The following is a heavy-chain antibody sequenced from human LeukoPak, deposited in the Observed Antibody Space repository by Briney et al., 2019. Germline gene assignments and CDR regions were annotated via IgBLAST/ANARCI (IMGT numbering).Heavy chain of an antibody. CDR2: ISGGGRTT. CDR1: GFTFSNHA. D-gene: IGHD2-15*01. V-gene: IGHV3-23*01. CDR3: AKNVVVKRYIDF. J-gene: IGHJ4*02. Sequence: PGGSLRLPCAASGFTFSNHAMSWVRQAPGKGLQWVAVISGGGRTTEYADFVKGRFTISRDNSKNTLSLQMNSLTVEDTAIYFCAKNVVVKRYIDFWGQGTLVTLS.